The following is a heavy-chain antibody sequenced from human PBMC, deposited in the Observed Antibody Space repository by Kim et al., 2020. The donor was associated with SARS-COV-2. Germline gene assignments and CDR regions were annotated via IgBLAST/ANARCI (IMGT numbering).Heavy chain of an antibody. Sequence: NGRFTISRDNAKNTLYLQMNSLRAEDTAVYYCARDDGRVADSSGYYGVEWGQGTLVTVSS. CDR3: ARDDGRVADSSGYYGVE. J-gene: IGHJ4*02. V-gene: IGHV3-74*01. D-gene: IGHD3-22*01.